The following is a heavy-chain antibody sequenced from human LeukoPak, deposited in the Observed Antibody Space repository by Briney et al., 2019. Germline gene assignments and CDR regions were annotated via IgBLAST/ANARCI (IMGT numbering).Heavy chain of an antibody. CDR3: ARWASRWAMGFDY. CDR2: ISSSSSYI. Sequence: GGSLRLSCAASGFTFSSYSMNWVRQAPGKGLEWVSSISSSSSYIYYADSVKGRFTISRENAKNSLYLQMNSLRAGDTAVYYCARWASRWAMGFDYWGQGTLVTVSS. D-gene: IGHD3-16*01. CDR1: GFTFSSYS. J-gene: IGHJ4*02. V-gene: IGHV3-21*01.